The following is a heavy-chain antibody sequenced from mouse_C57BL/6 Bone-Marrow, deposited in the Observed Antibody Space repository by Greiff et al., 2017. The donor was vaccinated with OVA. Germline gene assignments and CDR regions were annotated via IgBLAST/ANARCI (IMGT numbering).Heavy chain of an antibody. V-gene: IGHV1-82*01. D-gene: IGHD1-1*01. J-gene: IGHJ1*03. CDR3: ARRRESYYYGSSPRWYFDV. Sequence: VQLVESGPELVKPGASVKISCKASGYAFSSSWMNWVKQRPGKGLEWIGRIYPGDGDTTSNGKFKGKATLTADKSSSTAYMQLSSLTSEDSAVYVCARRRESYYYGSSPRWYFDVWGTGTTVTVSS. CDR2: IYPGDGDT. CDR1: GYAFSSSW.